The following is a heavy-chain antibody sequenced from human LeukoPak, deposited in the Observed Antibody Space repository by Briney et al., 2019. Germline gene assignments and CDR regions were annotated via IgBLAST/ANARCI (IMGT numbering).Heavy chain of an antibody. J-gene: IGHJ4*02. V-gene: IGHV3-48*01. CDR2: ITSSSSTI. CDR3: ARDRLHYGEYEKTLDY. D-gene: IGHD4-17*01. Sequence: PGGSLRLSCAASGFTFSSYSMTWVRQAPGKGLEWVSYITSSSSTIYYADSVKGRFTISRDNAKNSLYLQMNSQRADDTAVYYCARDRLHYGEYEKTLDYWGQGTLVTVSS. CDR1: GFTFSSYS.